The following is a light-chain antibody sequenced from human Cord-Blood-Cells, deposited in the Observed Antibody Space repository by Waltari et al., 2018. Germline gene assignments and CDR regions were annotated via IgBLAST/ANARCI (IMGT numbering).Light chain of an antibody. CDR2: AAS. CDR1: QSISSY. J-gene: IGKJ4*01. V-gene: IGKV1-39*01. CDR3: QQSYSTPQELT. Sequence: DIQMTQSPSSLSASVGDRVTITCRASQSISSYLNWYQQRPGKAPKLLIYAASCVQSGVPSRFSGSGSGTDFTLTISSLQPEDFATYYCQQSYSTPQELTFGGGTKVEIK.